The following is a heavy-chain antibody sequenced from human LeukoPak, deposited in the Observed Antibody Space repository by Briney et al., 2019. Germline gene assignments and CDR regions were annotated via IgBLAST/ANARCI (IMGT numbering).Heavy chain of an antibody. J-gene: IGHJ4*02. D-gene: IGHD3-3*01. CDR2: TRNKANSYTT. CDR3: ARGYYDFGYFDY. V-gene: IGHV3-72*01. Sequence: PGGSLRLSCAASGFTFSDHYMDWVRQAPGKGLEWVGRTRNKANSYTTEYAASVKGRFTISRDDSKSSLYLQMNSLKTEDTAVYYCARGYYDFGYFDYWGQGTLVTVSS. CDR1: GFTFSDHY.